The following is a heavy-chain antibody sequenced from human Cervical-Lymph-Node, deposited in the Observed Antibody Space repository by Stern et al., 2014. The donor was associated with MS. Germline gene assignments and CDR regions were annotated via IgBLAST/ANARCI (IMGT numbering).Heavy chain of an antibody. Sequence: QVQLQQWGAGLLKASETLSLTCVVNGVSLSGHSWSWIRQAPGRVLAWIGEVNQRGGTNSRPPTRMRVTMSLDTSKNQFSLRLKSVTAADTAVYFCARDSGNYYDSSGYYFEGDRYGMDVWGQGTTVSVTS. D-gene: IGHD3-22*01. J-gene: IGHJ6*02. CDR3: ARDSGNYYDSSGYYFEGDRYGMDV. V-gene: IGHV4-34*01. CDR1: GVSLSGHS. CDR2: VNQRGGT.